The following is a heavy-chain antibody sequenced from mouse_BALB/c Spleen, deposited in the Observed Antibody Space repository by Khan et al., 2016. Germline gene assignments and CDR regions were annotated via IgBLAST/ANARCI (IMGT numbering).Heavy chain of an antibody. D-gene: IGHD2-4*01. J-gene: IGHJ3*01. CDR3: ARRSIYYDYACFAY. Sequence: QIQLVQSGPELKKPGETVKISCKASGYTFTNYGMNWVKQAPGKGLKWMGWINTYTGEPTYADDFKGRFAFSLETSASTAYLQINNLKNEDTATYFCARRSIYYDYACFAYWGQGTLVTVSA. CDR2: INTYTGEP. V-gene: IGHV9-3-1*01. CDR1: GYTFTNYG.